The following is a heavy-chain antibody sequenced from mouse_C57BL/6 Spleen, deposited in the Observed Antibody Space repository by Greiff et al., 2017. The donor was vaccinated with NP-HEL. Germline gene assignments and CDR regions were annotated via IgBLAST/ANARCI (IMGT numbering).Heavy chain of an antibody. Sequence: VQLQQSGAELMKPGASVKLSCKATGYTFTGYWIEWVKQRPGHGLEWIGEILPGSGSTNYNEKFKGKATFTADTSSNTAYMQLSSLTTEDSAIYYCARYFHDYGSSYGYFDVWGTGTTVTVSS. CDR2: ILPGSGST. J-gene: IGHJ1*03. V-gene: IGHV1-9*01. CDR3: ARYFHDYGSSYGYFDV. D-gene: IGHD1-1*01. CDR1: GYTFTGYW.